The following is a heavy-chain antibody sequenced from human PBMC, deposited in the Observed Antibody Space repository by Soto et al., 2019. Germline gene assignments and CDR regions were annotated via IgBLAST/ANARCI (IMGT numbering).Heavy chain of an antibody. V-gene: IGHV3-23*01. D-gene: IGHD1-26*01. Sequence: VQLLESGGGLVQPGGSLRLSCAASGFTFTSYAMSWVRQAPGKGLEWVSTISASGGSTYYADSVKGRFTISRDNSKNTLYLQMNSLRAEDTDVYYCAKDPRSYCFDYWGQGPLVTVSS. CDR2: ISASGGST. J-gene: IGHJ4*02. CDR3: AKDPRSYCFDY. CDR1: GFTFTSYA.